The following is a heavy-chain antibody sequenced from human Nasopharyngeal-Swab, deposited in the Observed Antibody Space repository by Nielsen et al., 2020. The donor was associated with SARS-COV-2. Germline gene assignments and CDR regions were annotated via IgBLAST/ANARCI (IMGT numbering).Heavy chain of an antibody. J-gene: IGHJ4*02. CDR1: GGSISRDY. Sequence: SETLSLTCTVSGGSISRDYWSWIRQSTGKGLEWIGYIYDSGTTKYNPSLKSRVSILVGTSKNQFSLKMTSITDADTAVYYCARGGGERLWLSPSSFDNWGQGTLVTVSS. CDR2: IYDSGTT. CDR3: ARGGGERLWLSPSSFDN. D-gene: IGHD3-10*01. V-gene: IGHV4-59*13.